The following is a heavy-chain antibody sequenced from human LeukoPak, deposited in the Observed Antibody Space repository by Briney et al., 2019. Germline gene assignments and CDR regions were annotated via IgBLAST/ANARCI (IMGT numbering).Heavy chain of an antibody. CDR1: GYTFTSYG. J-gene: IGHJ3*02. CDR3: ARVPTYYYDSSGYYFAFDI. D-gene: IGHD3-22*01. CDR2: ISAYNGNT. V-gene: IGHV1-18*01. Sequence: ASVKVSCKASGYTFTSYGISWVRQAPGQGLEGMGWISAYNGNTNYAQKLQGRVTMTTDTSTSTAYMELRRLRSDDTAVYYCARVPTYYYDSSGYYFAFDIWGQGTMVTVSS.